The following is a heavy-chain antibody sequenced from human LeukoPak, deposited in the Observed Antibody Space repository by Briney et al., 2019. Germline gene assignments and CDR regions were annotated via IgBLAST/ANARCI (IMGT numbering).Heavy chain of an antibody. CDR3: AKEIDTLGTNAFDI. V-gene: IGHV3-43*02. CDR2: INEDGGKT. Sequence: GVSLRPSCAASGFSFDDYPMHWVRQAPGKGLEWVSLINEDGGKTFYADSVRGRFTISRDNSKNSLYLQMNSLRTEDTALYYCAKEIDTLGTNAFDIWGQATIVTVSS. D-gene: IGHD2-15*01. CDR1: GFSFDDYP. J-gene: IGHJ3*02.